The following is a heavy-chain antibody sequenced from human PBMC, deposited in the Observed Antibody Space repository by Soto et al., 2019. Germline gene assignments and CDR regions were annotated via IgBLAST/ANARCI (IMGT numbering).Heavy chain of an antibody. V-gene: IGHV3-30*18. J-gene: IGHJ4*02. Sequence: PGGSLRLSCVASGFTFSRYGIHWVRQAPGKGLEWVAVISYDGSNKYYADSVKGRFTISRDNSKNTLYLQMNSLRAEDTAVYYCQNDHGKWHDVGPSDYWGQGTLVTVSS. CDR2: ISYDGSNK. CDR1: GFTFSRYG. D-gene: IGHD1-1*01. CDR3: QNDHGKWHDVGPSDY.